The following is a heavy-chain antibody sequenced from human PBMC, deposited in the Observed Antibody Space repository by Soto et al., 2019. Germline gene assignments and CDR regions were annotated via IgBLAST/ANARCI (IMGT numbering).Heavy chain of an antibody. CDR3: AKDNCISTSCYRLYNWFDP. CDR1: GFTFSSYG. J-gene: IGHJ5*02. V-gene: IGHV3-30*18. Sequence: QVQLVESGGGVVQPGRSLRLSCAASGFTFSSYGMHWVRQAPGKGLEWVAVISYGGSNKYYADSVKGRFTISRDNSKNTLYLKMNKMRTEYTSVYYCAKDNCISTSCYRLYNWFDPWGQGTLVTVSS. CDR2: ISYGGSNK. D-gene: IGHD2-2*01.